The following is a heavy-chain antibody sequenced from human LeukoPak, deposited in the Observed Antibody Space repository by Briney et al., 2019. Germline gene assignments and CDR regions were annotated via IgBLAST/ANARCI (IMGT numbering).Heavy chain of an antibody. J-gene: IGHJ4*02. CDR1: GFTFSSYG. Sequence: PGGSLRLSCAASGFTFSSYGMHWVRQAPGKGLEWVAVISYDGSNKYYADSVKGRFTISRDNAKNSLYLQMNSLRAEDTALYYCAKDMGYYDSSGYVSMGRALDYWGQGTLVTVSS. D-gene: IGHD3-22*01. CDR2: ISYDGSNK. V-gene: IGHV3-30*18. CDR3: AKDMGYYDSSGYVSMGRALDY.